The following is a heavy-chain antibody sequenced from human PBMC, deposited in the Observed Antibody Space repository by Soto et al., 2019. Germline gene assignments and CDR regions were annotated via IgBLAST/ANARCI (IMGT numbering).Heavy chain of an antibody. V-gene: IGHV3-7*01. CDR2: IKQDGSEK. D-gene: IGHD2-15*01. CDR3: ARILPRGTVDY. Sequence: EVQLVESGGGLVQPGGSLRLSCAASGFTFSSYWMSWVRQAPGKGLEWVANIKQDGSEKYYVDSVKGLFTISRDTAKSSLYLQMNSLSAEDTAGYYCARILPRGTVDYRGQGTLVTVSA. CDR1: GFTFSSYW. J-gene: IGHJ4*02.